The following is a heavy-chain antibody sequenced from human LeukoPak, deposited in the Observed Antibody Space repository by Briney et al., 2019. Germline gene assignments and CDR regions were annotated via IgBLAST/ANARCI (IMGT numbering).Heavy chain of an antibody. D-gene: IGHD1-14*01. J-gene: IGHJ5*02. CDR3: AKDPEQVLRGWFDP. Sequence: GGSLRLSCAASGFTFSTYAMSWVRQAPGKGLEWVSSISGSDGATYYADSVKGRFTISRDNSKNALYLEMNSLRAEDTAVYYCAKDPEQVLRGWFDPWGQGTLVTVAS. V-gene: IGHV3-23*01. CDR1: GFTFSTYA. CDR2: ISGSDGAT.